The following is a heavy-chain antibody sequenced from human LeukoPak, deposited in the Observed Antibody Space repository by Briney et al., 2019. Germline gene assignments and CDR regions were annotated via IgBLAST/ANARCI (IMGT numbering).Heavy chain of an antibody. Sequence: PGGSLRLSCAASGFTFSSYSMNWVRQAPGKGLEWVSSISSSNSYIYYADSVKGRFTISRDNAKNSLYLQMNSLRAEDTAVYYCARDRMPPTMVRGAFDAFDIWGQGTMVTVSS. V-gene: IGHV3-21*01. CDR1: GFTFSSYS. CDR2: ISSSNSYI. CDR3: ARDRMPPTMVRGAFDAFDI. D-gene: IGHD3-10*01. J-gene: IGHJ3*02.